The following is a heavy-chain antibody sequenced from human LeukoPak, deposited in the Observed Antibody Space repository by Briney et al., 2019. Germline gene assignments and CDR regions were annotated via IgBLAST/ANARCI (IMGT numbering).Heavy chain of an antibody. CDR3: ARWGSSSLDY. D-gene: IGHD6-6*01. CDR1: GFTFSSYG. Sequence: GRSLRLSCAASGFTFSSYGMQWVRQAPGKGLEWVAVIWYDGSNKYHADSVKGRFTISRDNSRNTLYLQMDSLRAEDTAVYYCARWGSSSLDYWGQGTLDPVSS. V-gene: IGHV3-33*01. CDR2: IWYDGSNK. J-gene: IGHJ4*02.